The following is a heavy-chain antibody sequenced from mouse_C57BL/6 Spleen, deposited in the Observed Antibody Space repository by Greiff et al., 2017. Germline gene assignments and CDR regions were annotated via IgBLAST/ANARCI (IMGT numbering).Heavy chain of an antibody. J-gene: IGHJ1*03. Sequence: VQLQQSGAELARPGASVKLSCKASGYTFTSYGISWVKQRTGQGLEWIGEIYPRSGNTYYNEKFKGKATLTADKSSSTAYMELRSLTSEDSAVYFCARSEDGLWYFDVWGTGTTVTVSS. CDR1: GYTFTSYG. CDR2: IYPRSGNT. V-gene: IGHV1-81*01. CDR3: ARSEDGLWYFDV.